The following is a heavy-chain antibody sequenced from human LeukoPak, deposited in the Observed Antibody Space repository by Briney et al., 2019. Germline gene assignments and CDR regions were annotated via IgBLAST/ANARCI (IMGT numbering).Heavy chain of an antibody. CDR1: VGSIGSSSDY. V-gene: IGHV4-39*01. CDR2: IYYSGST. J-gene: IGHJ3*02. Sequence: PSETLSLTCTVSVGSIGSSSDYWGWVRQPPGKGLEWIATIYYSGSTYYNPSLKSRVTISVDTSNNQFSLKLSSVTAADTAVYYCANSAAPSFYDSRGSDTFDIWGQGTMVTVSS. D-gene: IGHD3-22*01. CDR3: ANSAAPSFYDSRGSDTFDI.